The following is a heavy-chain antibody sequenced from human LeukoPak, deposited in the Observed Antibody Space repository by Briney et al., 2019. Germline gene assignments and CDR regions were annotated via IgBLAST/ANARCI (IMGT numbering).Heavy chain of an antibody. Sequence: GGSLRLSCGATDFSVSNKFMTWVRQAPGKGLEWVSVIYSGGSTNYADSVKGRFTTSRDNSKNTLYLQMNSLRAEDTAVYYCARAIASSSWYRWFDPWGQGALVTVSS. D-gene: IGHD6-13*01. J-gene: IGHJ5*02. CDR1: DFSVSNKF. CDR3: ARAIASSSWYRWFDP. CDR2: IYSGGST. V-gene: IGHV3-66*01.